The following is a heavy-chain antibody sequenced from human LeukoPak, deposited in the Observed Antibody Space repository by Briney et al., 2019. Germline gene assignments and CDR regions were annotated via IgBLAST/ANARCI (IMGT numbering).Heavy chain of an antibody. V-gene: IGHV4-39*01. CDR2: IYYSGST. Sequence: PSETLSLTCTVSGVSISNSAYYWVWVRQSPGKGLEWIGSIYYSGSTYYNPSLKSRITISVGTSKNQFSLNLSSVTAADTAVYYCARLVSGRSYYFDYWGQGTLVTVSS. CDR1: GVSISNSAYY. D-gene: IGHD2-21*02. CDR3: ARLVSGRSYYFDY. J-gene: IGHJ4*02.